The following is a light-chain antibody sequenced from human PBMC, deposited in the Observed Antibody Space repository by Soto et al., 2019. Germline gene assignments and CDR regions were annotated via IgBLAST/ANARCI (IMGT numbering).Light chain of an antibody. CDR1: QSISSW. Sequence: DIQMTQSPSTLSSSVGDRVNITCRASQSISSWLAWYQQKPGTAPKLLIYKASTLQSGVPSRFSGSGSGTEFTLTISSLQPDDSATYYCQQYRDNWTFGQGTKVEIK. V-gene: IGKV1-5*03. J-gene: IGKJ1*01. CDR2: KAS. CDR3: QQYRDNWT.